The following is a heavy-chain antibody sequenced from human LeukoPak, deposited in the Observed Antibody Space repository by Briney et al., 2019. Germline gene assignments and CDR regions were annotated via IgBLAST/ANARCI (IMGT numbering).Heavy chain of an antibody. CDR3: ARGGGWFGELWDY. D-gene: IGHD3-10*01. J-gene: IGHJ4*02. CDR2: ISSSSSTI. CDR1: GFTFSSYS. Sequence: GGSLRLSCAASGFTFSSYSMNWVRQAPGKGLEWVSYISSSSSTIYYADSVKGRFTISRDNAKNSLYLQMNSLRAEDTAVYYCARGGGWFGELWDYWGQGTLVTVSS. V-gene: IGHV3-48*04.